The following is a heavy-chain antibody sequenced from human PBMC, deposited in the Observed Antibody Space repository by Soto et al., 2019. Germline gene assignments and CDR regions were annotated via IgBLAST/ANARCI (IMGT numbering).Heavy chain of an antibody. Sequence: ASVKVSCKASGGTFSSYAISWVRQAPGQGLEWMGGIIPIFGTANYAQKFQGRVTITADESTSTAYMELSSLRSEDAAVYYCARNKVRDIVVVPAHPQRLYYYYGMDVWGQGTTVTVSS. CDR1: GGTFSSYA. CDR3: ARNKVRDIVVVPAHPQRLYYYYGMDV. V-gene: IGHV1-69*13. D-gene: IGHD2-2*01. J-gene: IGHJ6*02. CDR2: IIPIFGTA.